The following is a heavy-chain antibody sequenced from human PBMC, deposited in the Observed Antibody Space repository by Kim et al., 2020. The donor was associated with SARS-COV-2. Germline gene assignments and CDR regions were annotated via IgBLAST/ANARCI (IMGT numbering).Heavy chain of an antibody. CDR1: GFTFSSYG. CDR3: ARAVQPSVPVVPAARYYYYYGMDV. D-gene: IGHD2-2*01. J-gene: IGHJ6*02. Sequence: GGSLRLSCAASGFTFSSYGMHWVRQAPGKGLEWVAVIWYDGSNKYYADSVKGRFTISRDNSKNTLYLQMNSLRAEDTAVYYCARAVQPSVPVVPAARYYYYYGMDVWGQGTTVTVSS. V-gene: IGHV3-33*01. CDR2: IWYDGSNK.